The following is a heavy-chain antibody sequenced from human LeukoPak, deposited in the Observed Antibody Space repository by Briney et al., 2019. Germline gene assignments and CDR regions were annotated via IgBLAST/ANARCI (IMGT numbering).Heavy chain of an antibody. CDR1: GGSFRGYY. CDR2: INHSAST. J-gene: IGHJ4*02. CDR3: ARERAPTDY. V-gene: IGHV4-34*01. Sequence: PSETLSLTCAVYGGSFRGYYWSWIRQPPGKGLEWIGEINHSASTNYSPSLKSRVTISVDTSKNQFSLKLSSVTAADTAVYYCARERAPTDYWGQGTLVTVSS.